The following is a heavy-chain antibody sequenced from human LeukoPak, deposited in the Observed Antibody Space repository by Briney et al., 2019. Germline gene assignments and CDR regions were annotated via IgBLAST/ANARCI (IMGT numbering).Heavy chain of an antibody. CDR2: ISGGGGST. CDR3: AKGGKWDVTPFDY. Sequence: PGGSLRLSCAASGFTFTSYSMNWVRQAPGKGLEWVSTISGGGGSTYYEDSVKGRFTISRDNSKNTLYLQVNSLRAEDTAVYYCAKGGKWDVTPFDYWGQGTLVTVFS. CDR1: GFTFTSYS. V-gene: IGHV3-23*01. J-gene: IGHJ4*02. D-gene: IGHD1-26*01.